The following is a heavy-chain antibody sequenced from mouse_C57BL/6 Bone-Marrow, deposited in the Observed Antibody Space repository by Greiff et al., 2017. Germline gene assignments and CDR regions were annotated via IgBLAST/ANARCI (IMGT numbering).Heavy chain of an antibody. CDR2: IDPENGDT. CDR3: TTYSNPYYAIDY. J-gene: IGHJ4*01. V-gene: IGHV14-4*01. Sequence: VQLQQPGAELVKPGASVKLSCKASGYTFTSYWMHWVKQRPEQGLEWIGWIDPENGDTEYASKFQGKATITADTSSNTAYLQLSSLTSYDTAVYYCTTYSNPYYAIDYWGQGTSVTVSS. D-gene: IGHD2-5*01. CDR1: GYTFTSYW.